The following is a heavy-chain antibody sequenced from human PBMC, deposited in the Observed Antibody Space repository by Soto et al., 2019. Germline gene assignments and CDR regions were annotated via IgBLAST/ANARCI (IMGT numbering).Heavy chain of an antibody. V-gene: IGHV1-8*01. J-gene: IGHJ6*02. D-gene: IGHD2-8*01. CDR2: MNPNSANT. CDR1: GYTFTSYD. Sequence: QVQLVQSGAEVKKPGASVKVSCKASGYTFTSYDINWVRRATGQGLEWMGWMNPNSANTGYAQKFQGRVTMTRNTSISTAYMELISLWHGATAVNYCAREGVRGMDFWGQCTTVSFPS. CDR3: AREGVRGMDF.